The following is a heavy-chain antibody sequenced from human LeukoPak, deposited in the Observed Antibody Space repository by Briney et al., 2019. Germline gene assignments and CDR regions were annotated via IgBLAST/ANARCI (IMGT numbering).Heavy chain of an antibody. CDR3: ARTLWHSGYDYRGAFDS. Sequence: ASVKVSCKASGYTFTRYYMHWVRQAPGQGLEWLGWINPNIGGTNYAQMSQCRVTMTSKTSISTAYMELSRLRSDDTAVYSCARTLWHSGYDYRGAFDSWGQGTMVTVSS. V-gene: IGHV1-2*02. D-gene: IGHD5-12*01. CDR1: GYTFTRYY. J-gene: IGHJ3*02. CDR2: INPNIGGT.